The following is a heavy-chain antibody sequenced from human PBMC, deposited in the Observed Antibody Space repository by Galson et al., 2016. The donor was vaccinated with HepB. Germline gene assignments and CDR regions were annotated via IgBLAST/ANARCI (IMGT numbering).Heavy chain of an antibody. Sequence: SLRLSCAVSGFTFSSYSMTWVRQAPGKGLEWLAYIGTSPENTHYADSVKGRFTISRDNAKNSLFLQMHSLRDDDTAVYFCARNDYGDYGVEYWCQGTPVTVPS. V-gene: IGHV3-48*02. CDR2: IGTSPENT. D-gene: IGHD4-17*01. CDR1: GFTFSSYS. J-gene: IGHJ4*02. CDR3: ARNDYGDYGVEY.